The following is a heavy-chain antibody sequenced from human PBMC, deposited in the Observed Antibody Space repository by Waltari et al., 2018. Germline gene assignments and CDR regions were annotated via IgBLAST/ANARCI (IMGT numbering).Heavy chain of an antibody. Sequence: QVQLQESGPGLVKPSETLSLTCAVSGYPIRSGSSWGWIRQPPGKGLEWIGSIYHSGSTYYNPSLKSRVTISVDTSKNQFSLKLSSVTAADTAVYYCARDLGDEGSLGFDYWGQGTLVTVSS. CDR3: ARDLGDEGSLGFDY. CDR2: IYHSGST. CDR1: GYPIRSGSS. D-gene: IGHD3-16*01. J-gene: IGHJ4*02. V-gene: IGHV4-38-2*02.